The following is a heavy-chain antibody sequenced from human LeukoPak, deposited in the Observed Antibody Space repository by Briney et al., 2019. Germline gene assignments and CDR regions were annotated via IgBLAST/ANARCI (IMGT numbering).Heavy chain of an antibody. CDR3: ATGYSSSWYSYYYYYGMDV. J-gene: IGHJ6*02. CDR1: GFTFSSYA. CDR2: ISGSGGST. D-gene: IGHD6-13*01. V-gene: IGHV3-23*01. Sequence: QPGGSLRLSCAASGFTFSSYAMSWVRQAPGKGLEWVSAISGSGGSTYYADSVKGRFTISRDNSKNTLYLQMNSLGAEDTAVYYCATGYSSSWYSYYYYYGMDVWGQGTTVTVSS.